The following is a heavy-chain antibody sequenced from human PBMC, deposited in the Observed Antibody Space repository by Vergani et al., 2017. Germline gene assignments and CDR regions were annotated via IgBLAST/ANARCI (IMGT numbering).Heavy chain of an antibody. CDR2: VRNKEDGGTP. CDR3: TTGFPGSSWSTY. Sequence: EVQLVESGGGLEQPGRSLRLSCRASGFTFTDYGISWVRQAPGKGLEWVGFVRNKEDGGTPEHATSVKGRLTISRDDSKAIDYLQMNSLKTEDTAVYYCTTGFPGSSWSTYWGLGTLVTVSS. D-gene: IGHD6-13*01. V-gene: IGHV3-49*04. J-gene: IGHJ4*01. CDR1: GFTFTDYG.